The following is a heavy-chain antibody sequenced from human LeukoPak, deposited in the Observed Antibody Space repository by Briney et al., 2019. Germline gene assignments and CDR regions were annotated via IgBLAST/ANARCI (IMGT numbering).Heavy chain of an antibody. CDR1: GFTFSSYA. J-gene: IGHJ4*02. CDR2: ISGSGGST. D-gene: IGHD3-16*01. CDR3: PSSPTFGDLPAAIGGN. Sequence: GGSLRLSCAASGFTFSSYAMSWVRQAPGKGLEWVSAISGSGGSTYYADSVKGRFTISRDNSKNTLYLQMNSLRAEDTAVYYCPSSPTFGDLPAAIGGNWGQETLVTVPP. V-gene: IGHV3-23*01.